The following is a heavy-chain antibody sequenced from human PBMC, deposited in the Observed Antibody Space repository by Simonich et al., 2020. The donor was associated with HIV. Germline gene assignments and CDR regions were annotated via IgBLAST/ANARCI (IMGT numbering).Heavy chain of an antibody. D-gene: IGHD5-12*01. CDR2: IDHRGRT. CDR3: ARGGVGGYDPLDY. V-gene: IGHV4-34*01. CDR1: GGSFSSYY. J-gene: IGHJ4*02. Sequence: QVQLQQWGAGLLKPSETLSLTCAVYGGSFSSYYWNWIRQPPGKGLEWIGEIDHRGRTNYNPSVKSRVTISVDTSKNQFSLKLSAVTAADTAVFYCARGGVGGYDPLDYWGQGTLVTVSS.